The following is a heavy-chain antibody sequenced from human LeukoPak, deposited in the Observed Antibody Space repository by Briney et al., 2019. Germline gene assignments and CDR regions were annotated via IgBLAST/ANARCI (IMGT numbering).Heavy chain of an antibody. D-gene: IGHD6-13*01. J-gene: IGHJ6*02. Sequence: PGGSLRLSCAASGFTVSSNYMNWVRQAPGKGLEWVSVIYSGGSTFYADSVKGRFTVSRDNSKNTLYLQMNSLKAEDTAVYYCAKALAAVAPYGMDVWGRGTTVTVSS. CDR3: AKALAAVAPYGMDV. CDR1: GFTVSSNY. V-gene: IGHV3-53*01. CDR2: IYSGGST.